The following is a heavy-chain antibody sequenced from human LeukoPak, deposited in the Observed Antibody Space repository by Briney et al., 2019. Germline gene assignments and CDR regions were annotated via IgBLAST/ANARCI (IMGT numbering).Heavy chain of an antibody. J-gene: IGHJ4*02. Sequence: SETQSLTCAVYGGSFSGYYWSWIRQPPGKGLEWIGEINHSGSTNYNPSLKSRVTISVDTSKNQFSLKLSSVTAADTAVYYCARGRRYWGQGTLVTVSS. CDR3: ARGRRY. V-gene: IGHV4-34*01. CDR2: INHSGST. CDR1: GGSFSGYY.